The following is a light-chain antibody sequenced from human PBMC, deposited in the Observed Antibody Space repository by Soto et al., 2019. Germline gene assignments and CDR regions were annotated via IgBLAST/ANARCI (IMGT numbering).Light chain of an antibody. J-gene: IGKJ2*01. CDR2: DAS. CDR1: QHIRHF. V-gene: IGKV1-33*01. Sequence: IQMTQSPSSLSASVGDRVTITCQASQHIRHFLNWYQQKPGKAPKLLIYDASNLETGVPSRFSGGGSGTDFTLSITSLQPEDFATYYCQQFDNLPYTFGLGTKLDI. CDR3: QQFDNLPYT.